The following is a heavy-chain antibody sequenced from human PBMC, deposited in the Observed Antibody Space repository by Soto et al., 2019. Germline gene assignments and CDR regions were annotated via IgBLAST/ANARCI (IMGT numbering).Heavy chain of an antibody. V-gene: IGHV1-2*04. CDR2: INPNSGGT. Sequence: ASVKVSCKASGYTFTGYYMHWVRQAPGQGLEWMGWINPNSGGTNYAQKFQGWVTMTRDTSISTAYMELSRLRSDDTAVYYCPRADYKAPFDYWGQGTMGTVSS. CDR1: GYTFTGYY. CDR3: PRADYKAPFDY. J-gene: IGHJ4*02. D-gene: IGHD4-4*01.